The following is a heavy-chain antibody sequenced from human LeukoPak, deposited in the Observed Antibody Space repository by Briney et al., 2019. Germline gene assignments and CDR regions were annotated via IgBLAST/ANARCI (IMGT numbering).Heavy chain of an antibody. CDR1: GCSISSTTYY. CDR3: ARHFDNGDYKKTFDI. D-gene: IGHD4-17*01. J-gene: IGHJ3*02. CDR2: IHYTGRA. V-gene: IGHV4-39*01. Sequence: SETLTLTCSAFGCSISSTTYYWVWIRPPPGKGLECIASIHYTGRAYYNPSLKSRATISADTSKNHFSMMLSSVTAADTAVYYCARHFDNGDYKKTFDIWGQGTMVTVSS.